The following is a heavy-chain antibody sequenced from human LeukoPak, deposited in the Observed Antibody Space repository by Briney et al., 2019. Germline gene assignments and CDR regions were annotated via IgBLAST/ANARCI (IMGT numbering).Heavy chain of an antibody. CDR1: GFTFSSYG. D-gene: IGHD3-9*01. J-gene: IGHJ4*02. CDR3: ARGEYYHILTGYRGRFLGFDY. Sequence: GGSLRLSCVASGFTFSSYGMYWVRQAPGKGLEWVAFIRYDGSNKYYADSVKGRFTISRDNSKNTLYLQMNSVRVEDTAVYYCARGEYYHILTGYRGRFLGFDYWGQGTLVTASS. CDR2: IRYDGSNK. V-gene: IGHV3-30*02.